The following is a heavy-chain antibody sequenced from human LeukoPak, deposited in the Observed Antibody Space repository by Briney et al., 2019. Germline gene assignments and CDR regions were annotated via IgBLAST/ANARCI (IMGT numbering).Heavy chain of an antibody. Sequence: ASVKVSCKASGGTFSSYAISWVRQAPGQGLEWMGGIIPIFGTANYAQKFQGRVTITTDESTSTAYMELSSLRSEDTAVYYCARGLDPSEWLFFLWGQGTLVAVSS. V-gene: IGHV1-69*05. CDR2: IIPIFGTA. D-gene: IGHD3-3*01. CDR1: GGTFSSYA. CDR3: ARGLDPSEWLFFL. J-gene: IGHJ4*02.